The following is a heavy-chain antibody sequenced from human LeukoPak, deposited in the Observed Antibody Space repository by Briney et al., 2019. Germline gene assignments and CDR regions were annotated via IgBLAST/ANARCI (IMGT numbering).Heavy chain of an antibody. D-gene: IGHD1-26*01. CDR1: GFTFSSYG. CDR3: AKSYSGSYHPSPLDY. CDR2: IRYDGSNK. Sequence: GGSLRLSCAASGFTFSSYGMHWVRQAPGKGLEWVAFIRYDGSNKYYADSVKGRFTISRDNSKNTPYLQMNSLRAEDTAVYYCAKSYSGSYHPSPLDYWGQGTLVTVSS. J-gene: IGHJ4*02. V-gene: IGHV3-30*02.